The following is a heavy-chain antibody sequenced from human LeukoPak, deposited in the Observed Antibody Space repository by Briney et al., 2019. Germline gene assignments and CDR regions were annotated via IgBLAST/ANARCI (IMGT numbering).Heavy chain of an antibody. CDR1: VGTFISYA. CDR3: ARARGDFVPDY. V-gene: IGHV1-69*05. CDR2: IIPIFGTP. D-gene: IGHD3-10*01. J-gene: IGHJ4*02. Sequence: GASVKVSCKASVGTFISYAISWVRQAPGQGPEWMGGIIPIFGTPNYAQKFQGRVTITTDESTSTAYMELSSLRSEDTAVYYCARARGDFVPDYWGQGTLVTVSS.